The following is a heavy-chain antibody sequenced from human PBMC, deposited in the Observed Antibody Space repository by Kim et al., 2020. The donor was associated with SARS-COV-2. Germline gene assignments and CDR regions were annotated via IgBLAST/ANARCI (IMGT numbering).Heavy chain of an antibody. CDR1: SVSVSSSYYY. D-gene: IGHD3-10*01. Sequence: SETLSLTCTVSSVSVSSSYYYWSWIRQPPGKGLEWIGYVYYSGSTNYHPSLKSRVTISVDTSKNQFSLKLSSVTAADTAVYYCARTYDSGSYSYLFDSWGQGTLVTVSS. J-gene: IGHJ4*02. CDR2: VYYSGST. V-gene: IGHV4-61*01. CDR3: ARTYDSGSYSYLFDS.